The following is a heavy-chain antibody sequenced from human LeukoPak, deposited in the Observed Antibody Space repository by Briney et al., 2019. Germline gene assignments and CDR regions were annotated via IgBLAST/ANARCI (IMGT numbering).Heavy chain of an antibody. V-gene: IGHV1-2*02. CDR3: AREAVLRYLTYILFDP. CDR2: INPNSGGT. CDR1: GYTFTGYY. J-gene: IGHJ5*02. Sequence: ASVKVSCKSSGYTFTGYYMHWVRQAPGQGLEWMGWINPNSGGTNDAQKFQGRVTMTRDTSISTAYMELSRLRSDDTAVYYCAREAVLRYLTYILFDPWGQGTLVTVSS. D-gene: IGHD3-9*01.